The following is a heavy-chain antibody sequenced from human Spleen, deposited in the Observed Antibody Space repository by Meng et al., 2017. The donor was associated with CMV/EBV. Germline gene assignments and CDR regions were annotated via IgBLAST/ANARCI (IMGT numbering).Heavy chain of an antibody. V-gene: IGHV1-69*16. CDR2: IIPMLGKP. D-gene: IGHD2-2*01. CDR1: GGTFSSYS. J-gene: IGHJ4*02. CDR3: ARGFVVVPAAMGY. Sequence: KASGGTFSSYSITWVRQAPGQGLEWMGGIIPMLGKPNYAQKFQGRVTITTDESRSTAYMEVNSLRSEDTAVYYCARGFVVVPAAMGYWGQGTLVTVSS.